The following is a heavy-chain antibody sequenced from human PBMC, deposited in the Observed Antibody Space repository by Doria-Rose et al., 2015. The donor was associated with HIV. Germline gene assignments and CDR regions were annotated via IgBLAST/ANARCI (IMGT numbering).Heavy chain of an antibody. CDR2: IRYDGSNK. CDR3: AKTSGSSLDY. Sequence: HGMQWVRQAPGKELEWVAFIRYDGSNKYYADSVKGRFTISRDNSKKTLYLQMNRLTAEDTAVYYCAKTSGSSLDYWGQGMLVTVSS. D-gene: IGHD3-10*01. CDR1: HG. J-gene: IGHJ4*02. V-gene: IGHV3-30*02.